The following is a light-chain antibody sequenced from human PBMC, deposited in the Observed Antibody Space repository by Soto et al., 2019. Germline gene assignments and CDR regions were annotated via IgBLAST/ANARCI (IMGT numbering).Light chain of an antibody. CDR2: GAS. V-gene: IGKV3-20*01. Sequence: EIVMTQSPSTLSFSPVERSTLSCIATQSVTSNYLSWYQQKPGQAPRLLIYGASSRATGIPDKFSGSGSGTDFTLTIDGLEPEDFAVYYCQQYGYSPITFGQGTRLEIK. CDR1: QSVTSNY. CDR3: QQYGYSPIT. J-gene: IGKJ5*01.